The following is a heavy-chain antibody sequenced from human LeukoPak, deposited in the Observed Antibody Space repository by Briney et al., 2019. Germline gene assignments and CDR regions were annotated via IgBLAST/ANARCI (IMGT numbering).Heavy chain of an antibody. CDR2: INPNSGGT. CDR3: ARERTLTSCYDY. V-gene: IGHV1-2*02. CDR1: GYTYTGYY. Sequence: ASVKVSCKASGYTYTGYYMYWVRRGPGQGLEWKGWINPNSGGTNYAQKFQGRVTMTRDTSISTAYMELSRLRSDDTAVYYCARERTLTSCYDYWGQGTLVTVSS. J-gene: IGHJ4*02. D-gene: IGHD2-15*01.